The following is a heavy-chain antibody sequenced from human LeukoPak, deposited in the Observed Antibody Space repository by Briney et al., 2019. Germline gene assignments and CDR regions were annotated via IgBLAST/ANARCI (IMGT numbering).Heavy chain of an antibody. CDR1: GGSISSSSFF. J-gene: IGHJ5*02. CDR2: IYYSGIT. CDR3: ARAGGTVTTIGWFDP. V-gene: IGHV4-39*07. Sequence: SETLSLTCTVSGGSISSSSFFWDWIRQPPGKGLEWIGSIYYSGITYYNPTLKSRVTMSVDTSKNQFSLNLSSVTAADTAVYYCARAGGTVTTIGWFDPWGQGTLVTVSS. D-gene: IGHD4-11*01.